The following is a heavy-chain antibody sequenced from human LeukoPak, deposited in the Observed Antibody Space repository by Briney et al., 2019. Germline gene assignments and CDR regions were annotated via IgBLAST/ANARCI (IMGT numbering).Heavy chain of an antibody. Sequence: GGSLRLSCAASGFTFSSYAMSWVRQAPGKGLEWVSAISGSGGSTYYADSVKGRFTISRDNSKNTLYLQMNSLRAEDTAVYYCAKALRGRLGIRDDAFDIWGQGTMVTVSS. J-gene: IGHJ3*02. CDR3: AKALRGRLGIRDDAFDI. V-gene: IGHV3-23*01. CDR1: GFTFSSYA. D-gene: IGHD7-27*01. CDR2: ISGSGGST.